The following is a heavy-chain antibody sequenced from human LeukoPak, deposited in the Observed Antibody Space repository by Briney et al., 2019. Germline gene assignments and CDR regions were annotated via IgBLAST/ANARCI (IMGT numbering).Heavy chain of an antibody. J-gene: IGHJ5*02. Sequence: PGRSLRLSCAASGFTFSSNGMHWVRQAPGKGLEWVAVIWYDGSNKYYADSVKGRFTISRDNSKNTLYLQMNSLRAEDTAVYYCAGGQNYYGSGSYPWGQGTLVTVSS. CDR3: AGGQNYYGSGSYP. CDR2: IWYDGSNK. CDR1: GFTFSSNG. V-gene: IGHV3-33*01. D-gene: IGHD3-10*01.